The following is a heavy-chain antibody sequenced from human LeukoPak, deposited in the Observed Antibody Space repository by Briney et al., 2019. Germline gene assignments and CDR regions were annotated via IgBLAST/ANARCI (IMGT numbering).Heavy chain of an antibody. D-gene: IGHD3-3*01. CDR2: IYYAGRT. J-gene: IGHJ6*02. CDR1: GDSINGFY. Sequence: SETLSLTCTVSGDSINGFYWSWIRQPPGKGXXXXXYIYYAGRTTYNPSLKSRVTISVDTSKNQFSLKLTSLTAADTAVYYCARQGRFSYFGMDVWGQGTTVTVSS. V-gene: IGHV4-59*08. CDR3: ARQGRFSYFGMDV.